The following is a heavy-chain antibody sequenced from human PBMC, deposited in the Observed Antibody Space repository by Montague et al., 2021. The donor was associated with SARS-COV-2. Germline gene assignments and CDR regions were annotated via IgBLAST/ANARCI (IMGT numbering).Heavy chain of an antibody. J-gene: IGHJ4*02. CDR3: AKCDGRLQLINFDY. D-gene: IGHD5-24*01. CDR2: ISNGGSST. Sequence: SLRLSCAASGFTFSSYAMSWVRQAPGKGLEWVSVISNGGSSTYYADSVKGRFTISRDNSKNTLYLQMNSLRAEDTAVYYCAKCDGRLQLINFDYWGQGTLVTVSS. CDR1: GFTFSSYA. V-gene: IGHV3-23*03.